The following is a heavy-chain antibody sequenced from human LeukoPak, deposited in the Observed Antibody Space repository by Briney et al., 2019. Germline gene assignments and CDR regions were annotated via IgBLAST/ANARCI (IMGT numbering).Heavy chain of an antibody. J-gene: IGHJ4*02. V-gene: IGHV3-48*01. CDR1: GFIFNNYD. Sequence: GGSLRLSCEASGFIFNNYDMNWVRQAPGKGLEWVSYISSSSSTIYYADSVKGRFTISRDNAKNSLYLQMNSLRAEDTAVYYCAMGIVGSLGIFDYWGQGTLVTVSS. CDR2: ISSSSSTI. CDR3: AMGIVGSLGIFDY. D-gene: IGHD1-26*01.